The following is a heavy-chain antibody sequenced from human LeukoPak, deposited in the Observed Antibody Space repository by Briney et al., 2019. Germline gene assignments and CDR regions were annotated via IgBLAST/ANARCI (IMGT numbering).Heavy chain of an antibody. CDR2: INDNGGRT. CDR3: VKDVGGSYAFDY. CDR1: GFTFSRYA. Sequence: GGSLRLSCSASGFTFSRYAMHWVRQAPGQGLEYVSGINDNGGRTHYGDSVKGRFSISRDNSKNTLHLQMSTLRAEDTALYYCVKDVGGSYAFDYWGQGILVTVTS. D-gene: IGHD1-26*01. J-gene: IGHJ4*02. V-gene: IGHV3-64D*09.